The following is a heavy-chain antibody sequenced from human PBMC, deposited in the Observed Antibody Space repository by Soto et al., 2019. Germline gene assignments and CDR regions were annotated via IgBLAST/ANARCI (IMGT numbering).Heavy chain of an antibody. Sequence: ASVKVSCKASGYTFTSYDINWVRQATGQGLEWMGWMNPNSGNTGYAQKFQGRVTMTRNTSISTAYMELSSLRSEDTAVYYCASQSAPNGYCSSTSCFRYYYYMDVWGKGTTVTVSS. CDR2: MNPNSGNT. J-gene: IGHJ6*03. CDR1: GYTFTSYD. CDR3: ASQSAPNGYCSSTSCFRYYYYMDV. V-gene: IGHV1-8*01. D-gene: IGHD2-2*03.